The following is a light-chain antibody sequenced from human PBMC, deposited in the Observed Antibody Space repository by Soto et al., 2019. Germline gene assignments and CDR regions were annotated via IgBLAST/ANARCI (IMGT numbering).Light chain of an antibody. Sequence: EIVLTQSPGTLSLSAGERATLSCRASQSVSSNYFAWFQQRPGQAPRLLIYGVSTRATGTPDRFSASGSATEFTLNINRLEPEDFAVYYCHQYGASPWTFGQGTKVDIK. J-gene: IGKJ1*01. CDR1: QSVSSNY. CDR3: HQYGASPWT. V-gene: IGKV3-20*01. CDR2: GVS.